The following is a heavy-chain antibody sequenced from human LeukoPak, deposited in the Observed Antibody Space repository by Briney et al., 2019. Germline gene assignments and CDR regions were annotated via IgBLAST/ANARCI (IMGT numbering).Heavy chain of an antibody. CDR1: GGSISSGGYS. V-gene: IGHV4-30-2*01. Sequence: TLSLTCAVSGGSISSGGYSWSWIRQPPGKGLEWIGYIYHSGSTYYNPSLKSRVTISVDRSKNQFSLKLSSVTAADTAVYYCARGFVSIFGVVSGYFDYWGQGTLVTVSS. J-gene: IGHJ4*02. D-gene: IGHD3-3*01. CDR2: IYHSGST. CDR3: ARGFVSIFGVVSGYFDY.